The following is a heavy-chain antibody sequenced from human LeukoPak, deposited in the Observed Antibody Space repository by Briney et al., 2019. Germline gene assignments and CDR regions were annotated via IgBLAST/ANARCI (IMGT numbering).Heavy chain of an antibody. CDR1: GGSISSYY. Sequence: SETLSLTCTVSGGSISSYYWSWIRQPPGKGLEWIGYIYYSGSTNYNPSLKSRVTISVDTSKNQFSLKLSAVTAADTAVYYCARDGDGWYRFDYWGQGTLVTVSS. J-gene: IGHJ4*02. D-gene: IGHD6-19*01. CDR2: IYYSGST. CDR3: ARDGDGWYRFDY. V-gene: IGHV4-59*01.